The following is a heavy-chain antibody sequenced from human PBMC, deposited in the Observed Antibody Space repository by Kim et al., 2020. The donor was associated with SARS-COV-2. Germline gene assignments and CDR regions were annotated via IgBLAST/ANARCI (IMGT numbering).Heavy chain of an antibody. V-gene: IGHV4-38-2*02. D-gene: IGHD6-19*01. CDR3: TLQAHSSGVLLLSAFDI. J-gene: IGHJ3*02. Sequence: SETLSLTCTVSGYSISSGYYWGWIRQPPGKGLEWIGSIYHSGSTYYNPSLKSRVTISVDTSKNQFSLKLSSVTAADTAVYYCTLQAHSSGVLLLSAFDIWGQGTMVTVSS. CDR1: GYSISSGYY. CDR2: IYHSGST.